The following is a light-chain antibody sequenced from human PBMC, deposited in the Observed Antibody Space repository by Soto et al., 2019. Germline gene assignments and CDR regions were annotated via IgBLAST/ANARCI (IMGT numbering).Light chain of an antibody. CDR3: QQYNNWPQT. Sequence: EIVLTQSPGTLSLSPGERATLSCRASQSVSSSYLAWYQQKPGQAPRLLIYGASTRATGIPARFSGSGSGTEFNLTISRLQSEDFAVYDCQQYNNWPQTFGQGTKVDIK. J-gene: IGKJ1*01. CDR1: QSVSSSY. CDR2: GAS. V-gene: IGKV3-15*01.